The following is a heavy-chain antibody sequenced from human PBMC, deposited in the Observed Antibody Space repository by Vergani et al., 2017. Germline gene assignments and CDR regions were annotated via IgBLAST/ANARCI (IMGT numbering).Heavy chain of an antibody. CDR2: IYYSGST. CDR1: GFTVSSNY. J-gene: IGHJ4*02. CDR3: ARYVYSSGWYFDY. V-gene: IGHV4-59*02. D-gene: IGHD6-19*01. Sequence: VQLVESGGGLIQPGGSLRLSCAASGFTVSSNYMSWVRQAPGKGLEWIGYIYYSGSTNYNPSLKSRVTISVDTSKNQFSLKLSSVTAADTAVYYCARYVYSSGWYFDYWGQGTLVTVSS.